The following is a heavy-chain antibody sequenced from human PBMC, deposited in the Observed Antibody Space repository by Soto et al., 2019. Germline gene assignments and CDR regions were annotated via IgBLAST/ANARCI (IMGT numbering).Heavy chain of an antibody. Sequence: GSLRLSCAASGFTFSRYAMSWVRQAPGKGLEWVSTVTGGGHTTYNADSVNGRFTISRDNSRNTLYLQMNNLRAEDTAIYYCASSSGDLDVYGMDIWGPGTTVTVSS. CDR2: VTGGGHTT. CDR3: ASSSGDLDVYGMDI. D-gene: IGHD3-10*01. J-gene: IGHJ6*02. V-gene: IGHV3-23*01. CDR1: GFTFSRYA.